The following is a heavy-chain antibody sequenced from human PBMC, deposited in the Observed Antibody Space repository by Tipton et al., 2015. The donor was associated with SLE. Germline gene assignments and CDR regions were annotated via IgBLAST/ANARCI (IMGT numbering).Heavy chain of an antibody. CDR3: ARLTLGGGNSGWYFDL. V-gene: IGHV4-30-2*01. D-gene: IGHD4-23*01. CDR1: GYSISSGSYY. J-gene: IGHJ2*01. CDR2: IYHSGST. Sequence: TLSLTCAVSGYSISSGSYYWSWIRQPAGKGLEWIGYIYHSGSTYYNPSLKSRVTISVDRSKNQFSLKLSSVTAADTAVYYCARLTLGGGNSGWYFDLWGRGTLVTVSS.